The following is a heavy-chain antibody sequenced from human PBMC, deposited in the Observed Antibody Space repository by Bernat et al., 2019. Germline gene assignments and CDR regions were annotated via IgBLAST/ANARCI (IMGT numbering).Heavy chain of an antibody. CDR3: ARSREVAGTRGYYYYYGMDV. J-gene: IGHJ6*02. CDR2: IWYDGSNK. V-gene: IGHV3-33*01. Sequence: QVQLVESGGGVVQPGRSLRLSCAASGFTFSSYGMHWVRQAPGKGLEWVAVIWYDGSNKYYADPVKGRFTISRDNSKNTLYLQMNSLRAEDTAVYYCARSREVAGTRGYYYYYGMDVWGQGTTVTVS. CDR1: GFTFSSYG. D-gene: IGHD6-19*01.